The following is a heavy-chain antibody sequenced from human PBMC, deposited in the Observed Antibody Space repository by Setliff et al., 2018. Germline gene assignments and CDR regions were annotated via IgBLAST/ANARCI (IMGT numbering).Heavy chain of an antibody. V-gene: IGHV3-23*03. CDR3: AKDLGDDGHYYYYMDV. CDR2: VYRGGSTT. CDR1: GFTFNNYA. J-gene: IGHJ6*03. Sequence: GGSLRLSCAASGFTFNNYAMSWVRQAPGKRLEWVSVVYRGGSTTFYADSVKGRFTISRDDSKNTLYLQMNSLTVDDTAVYYCAKDLGDDGHYYYYMDVWGQGTMVTVSS. D-gene: IGHD4-17*01.